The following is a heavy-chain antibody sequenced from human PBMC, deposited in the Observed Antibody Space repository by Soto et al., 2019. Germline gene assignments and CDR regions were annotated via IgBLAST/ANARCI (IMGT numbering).Heavy chain of an antibody. CDR2: MNPNSGNT. D-gene: IGHD6-6*01. V-gene: IGHV1-8*01. CDR3: ARGNEVYCSSPGGY. CDR1: GYTFTSYD. J-gene: IGHJ4*02. Sequence: QVQLVQSGAEVKKPGASVKVSCKASGYTFTSYDINWVRQATGQGLEWMGWMNPNSGNTGYAQKFQGRVTLTRNTPKNTAYMELSSLRSEDTAVYYCARGNEVYCSSPGGYWGQGTLVTVSS.